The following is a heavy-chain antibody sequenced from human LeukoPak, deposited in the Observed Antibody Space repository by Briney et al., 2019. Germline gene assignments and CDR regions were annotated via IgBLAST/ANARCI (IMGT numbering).Heavy chain of an antibody. CDR2: ISGSGGST. Sequence: GGSLRLSCAASGFTFSSYAMSWVRQAPGKGLEWVSAISGSGGSTYYADSVKGRFTISRDNSKNTLYLQMNSLRAEDTAVYYCATDYYGDYSYFDYWGQGTLVTVSS. V-gene: IGHV3-23*01. CDR3: ATDYYGDYSYFDY. CDR1: GFTFSSYA. J-gene: IGHJ4*02. D-gene: IGHD4-17*01.